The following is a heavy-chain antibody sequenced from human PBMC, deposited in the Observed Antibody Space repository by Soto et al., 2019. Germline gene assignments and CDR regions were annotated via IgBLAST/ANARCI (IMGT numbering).Heavy chain of an antibody. J-gene: IGHJ4*02. D-gene: IGHD1-1*01. CDR2: IAEDGRNK. Sequence: QVQLVESGGGVVQPGRSLRLSCAASGFTFSSYAMHWVRQAPGKGLEWVAVIAEDGRNKYYADSVKGRFTISRDNSKNTLYLQMNSLRIEDTAVYYCARELERVFDYWGQGTLVTVSS. CDR3: ARELERVFDY. V-gene: IGHV3-30*04. CDR1: GFTFSSYA.